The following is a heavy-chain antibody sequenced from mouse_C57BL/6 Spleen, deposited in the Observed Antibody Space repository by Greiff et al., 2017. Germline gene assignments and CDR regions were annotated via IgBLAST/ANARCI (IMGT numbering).Heavy chain of an antibody. Sequence: VQLQQSGAELVRPGTSVKVSCKASGYAFTNYLIEWVKQRPGQGLEWIGVINPGSGGTNYNEKFKGKATLTADKSSSTAYMQLSSLTSEDSAVYFCARSDGDGYFFDYWGQGTTLTVSS. J-gene: IGHJ2*01. CDR1: GYAFTNYL. V-gene: IGHV1-54*01. CDR3: ARSDGDGYFFDY. D-gene: IGHD2-3*01. CDR2: INPGSGGT.